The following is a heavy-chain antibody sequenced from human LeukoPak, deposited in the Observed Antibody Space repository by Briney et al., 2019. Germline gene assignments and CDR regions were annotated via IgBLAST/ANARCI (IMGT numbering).Heavy chain of an antibody. D-gene: IGHD3-3*01. Sequence: SETLSLTCAVYGGSFSGYYWSWIRQPPGKGLECIGEINHSGSTNYNPSLKSRVTISVDTSKNQFSLKLSSVTAADTAVYYCARGFWSGYSVVSYYYGMDVWGQGTTVTVSS. CDR2: INHSGST. V-gene: IGHV4-34*01. CDR3: ARGFWSGYSVVSYYYGMDV. CDR1: GGSFSGYY. J-gene: IGHJ6*02.